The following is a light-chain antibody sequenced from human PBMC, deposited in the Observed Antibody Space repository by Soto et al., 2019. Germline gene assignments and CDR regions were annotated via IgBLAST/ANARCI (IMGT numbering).Light chain of an antibody. Sequence: DIQMTQSPSSVSASVGDRVTITCRASQGISSWLAWYRQRPGKAPELLISAASTLQSGVPSRFSGSGSGTDCTLAISSLQPEDFAIYYCQQTDSFPLSFGGGTKVEIK. CDR1: QGISSW. V-gene: IGKV1D-12*01. CDR3: QQTDSFPLS. CDR2: AAS. J-gene: IGKJ4*01.